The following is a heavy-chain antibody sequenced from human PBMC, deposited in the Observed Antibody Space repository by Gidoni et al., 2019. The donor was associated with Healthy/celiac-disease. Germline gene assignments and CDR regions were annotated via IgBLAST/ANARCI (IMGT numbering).Heavy chain of an antibody. CDR2: IIPIFGTA. V-gene: IGHV1-69*01. D-gene: IGHD6-6*01. J-gene: IGHJ6*02. Sequence: QVQLVQSGAAVKKPGSSVKVSCKASGGTFSSSAISWVRQAPGQGLEWMGGIIPIFGTANYAQKFQGRVTITADESTSTAYMELSSLRSEDTAVYYCARAQGAARPVGYYYYGMDVWGQGTTVTVSS. CDR1: GGTFSSSA. CDR3: ARAQGAARPVGYYYYGMDV.